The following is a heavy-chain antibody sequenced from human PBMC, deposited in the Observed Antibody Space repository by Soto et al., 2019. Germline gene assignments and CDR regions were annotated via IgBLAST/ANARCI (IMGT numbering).Heavy chain of an antibody. CDR3: SLAAAGATYIYTVH. CDR1: GFSFSSYA. V-gene: IGHV3-23*01. Sequence: QTGGTPRLSCAASGFSFSSYAMSWVRQAPGKGLEWVSAISASGVSADYADSVKGRFTISRDNSKNTLYLQMNSLRAEDTAVYYFSLAAAGATYIYTVHWGHGILVAV. J-gene: IGHJ4*01. CDR2: ISASGVSA. D-gene: IGHD2-15*01.